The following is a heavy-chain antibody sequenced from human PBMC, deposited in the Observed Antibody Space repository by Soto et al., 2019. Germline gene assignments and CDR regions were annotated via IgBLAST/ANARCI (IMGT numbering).Heavy chain of an antibody. CDR3: ARLEGLATISYYFDY. V-gene: IGHV4-39*01. Sequence: PSETLSLTCTVSGGSISSYYWSWIRQHPGKGLEWIGSIYYRGNTYYNPSLKTRVTISLDKSKSQFSLKLNSVTAADSAVYFCARLEGLATISYYFDYWGQGTLVTVSS. CDR1: GGSISSYY. J-gene: IGHJ4*02. D-gene: IGHD3-9*01. CDR2: IYYRGNT.